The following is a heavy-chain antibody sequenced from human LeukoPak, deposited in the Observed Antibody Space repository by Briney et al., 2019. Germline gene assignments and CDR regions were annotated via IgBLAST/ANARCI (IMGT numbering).Heavy chain of an antibody. Sequence: SETLSLTCTVSGGSISNFYWNWIRQPPGKGLEWIGYIYNSGSTDYNPSLKSRVTITVDTSKNQFFLKLNSVTAADTAVYYCARGESGFYYGLDVWGQGTTVTVSS. CDR1: GGSISNFY. J-gene: IGHJ6*02. V-gene: IGHV4-59*01. CDR3: ARGESGFYYGLDV. D-gene: IGHD3-10*01. CDR2: IYNSGST.